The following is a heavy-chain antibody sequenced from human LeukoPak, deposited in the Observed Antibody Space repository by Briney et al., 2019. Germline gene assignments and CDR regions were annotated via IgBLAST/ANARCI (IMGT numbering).Heavy chain of an antibody. V-gene: IGHV4-4*09. J-gene: IGHJ4*02. CDR3: ARHDIYSNYGEYFDY. Sequence: SETLSLTCTVSGGSISSYYWSWIRQPPEKGLEWIGYIYTSGSTNYNPSLKSRVTISVDTSKNQFSLKLSSVTATDTAVYYCARHDIYSNYGEYFDYWGQGTLVTVSS. D-gene: IGHD4-11*01. CDR1: GGSISSYY. CDR2: IYTSGST.